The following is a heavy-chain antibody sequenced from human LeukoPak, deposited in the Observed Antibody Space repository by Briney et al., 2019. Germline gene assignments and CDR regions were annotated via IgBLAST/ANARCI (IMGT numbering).Heavy chain of an antibody. D-gene: IGHD7-27*01. CDR3: XXXLTLGKPDYFDH. CDR2: TSLDGSTK. CDR1: GFSFTNYD. J-gene: IGHJ4*02. Sequence: GRSLSLSCVASGFSFTNYDIHWVRQAPGRGLEWVAVTSLDGSTKLYIDTVRGRFIISRDNSKNTLYLQMDSLRAEDTAVYYCXXXLTLGKPDYFDHWGQGTLVTVSS. V-gene: IGHV3-30-3*01.